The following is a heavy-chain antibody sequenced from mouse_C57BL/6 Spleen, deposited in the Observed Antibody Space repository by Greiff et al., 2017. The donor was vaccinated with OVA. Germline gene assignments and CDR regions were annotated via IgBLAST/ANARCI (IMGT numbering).Heavy chain of an antibody. V-gene: IGHV1-55*01. CDR1: GYTFTSYW. CDR2: IYPGSGST. CDR3: APYYYGSSHWYFDV. J-gene: IGHJ1*03. D-gene: IGHD1-1*01. Sequence: VQLQQPGAELVKPGASVKMSCKASGYTFTSYWITWVKQRPGQGLEWIGDIYPGSGSTNYTEKFKGKATLTVDTSSSTAYMQLSSLTSEDSAVYYCAPYYYGSSHWYFDVWGTGTTVTVSS.